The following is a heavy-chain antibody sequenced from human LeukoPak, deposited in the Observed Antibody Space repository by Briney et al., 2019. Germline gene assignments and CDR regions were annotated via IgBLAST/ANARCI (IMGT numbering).Heavy chain of an antibody. CDR3: ARSRDFWSGYGAPHDAFDI. Sequence: SETLSLTCIVSGGSISSYYWSWIRQPPGKGLEWIGYIYYSGSTNYNPSLKSRVTISVDTSKNQFSLKLSSVTAADTAVYYCARSRDFWSGYGAPHDAFDIWGQGTMVTVSS. J-gene: IGHJ3*02. D-gene: IGHD3-3*01. CDR1: GGSISSYY. V-gene: IGHV4-59*01. CDR2: IYYSGST.